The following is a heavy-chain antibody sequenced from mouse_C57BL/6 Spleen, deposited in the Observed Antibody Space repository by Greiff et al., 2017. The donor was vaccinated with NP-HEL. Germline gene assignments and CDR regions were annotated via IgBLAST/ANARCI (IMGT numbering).Heavy chain of an antibody. CDR1: GFTFSDYY. CDR3: ARIGSRAMDY. Sequence: DVMLVESEGGLVQPGSSMKLSCTASGFTFSDYYMAWVRQVPEKGLEWVANINYDGSSTYYLDSLKSRFIISRDNAKNILYLQMSSLKSEDTATYYCARIGSRAMDYWGQGTSVTVSS. J-gene: IGHJ4*01. D-gene: IGHD1-1*01. V-gene: IGHV5-16*01. CDR2: INYDGSST.